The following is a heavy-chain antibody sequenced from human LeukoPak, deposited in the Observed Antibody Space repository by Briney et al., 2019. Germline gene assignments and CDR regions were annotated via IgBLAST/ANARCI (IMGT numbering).Heavy chain of an antibody. J-gene: IGHJ5*02. V-gene: IGHV1-69*05. D-gene: IGHD3-9*01. CDR2: IIPIFGTA. Sequence: GASVKVSCKASGGTFSSYAISWVRQAPGQGLEWMGGIIPIFGTANYAQKFQGRVTITTDESTSTAYMELSSLRSEDTAVYYCAVYFDRGGHWFDPWGQGTLVTVS. CDR1: GGTFSSYA. CDR3: AVYFDRGGHWFDP.